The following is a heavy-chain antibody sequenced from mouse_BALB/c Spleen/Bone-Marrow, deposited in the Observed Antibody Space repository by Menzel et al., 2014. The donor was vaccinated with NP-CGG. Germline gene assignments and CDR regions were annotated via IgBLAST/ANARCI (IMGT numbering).Heavy chain of an antibody. D-gene: IGHD1-1*01. Sequence: EVQLVESGGGLVKPGGSLKLSCAASGFAFSIYDMSWVRQTPEERLEWVAYISSGGGSTNYPDTVKGRFTISRDNAKNTLYLQMSSLKSEDTAMYYCAREVLRDYFDYWGQGTTLTVSS. CDR1: GFAFSIYD. J-gene: IGHJ2*01. CDR2: ISSGGGST. CDR3: AREVLRDYFDY. V-gene: IGHV5-12-1*01.